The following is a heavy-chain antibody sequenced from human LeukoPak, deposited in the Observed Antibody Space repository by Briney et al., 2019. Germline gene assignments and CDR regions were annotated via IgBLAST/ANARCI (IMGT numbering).Heavy chain of an antibody. J-gene: IGHJ1*01. CDR3: ARDLNDFWSGYYRDPPEYFQH. D-gene: IGHD3-3*01. V-gene: IGHV1-18*01. Sequence: GASVKVSCKASGYTFTSYGISWVRQAPGQGLEWMGWISAYNGNTNYAQKLQGRVTMTTDTSTSTAYMELRSLRSDDTAVYYCARDLNDFWSGYYRDPPEYFQHWGQGTLVTVSS. CDR2: ISAYNGNT. CDR1: GYTFTSYG.